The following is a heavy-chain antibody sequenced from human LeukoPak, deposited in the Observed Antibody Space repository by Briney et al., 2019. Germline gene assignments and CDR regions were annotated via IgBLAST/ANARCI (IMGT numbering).Heavy chain of an antibody. CDR1: GYSISSGYY. D-gene: IGHD5-18*01. V-gene: IGHV4-38-2*02. J-gene: IGHJ3*02. Sequence: PSETLSRTCTVSGYSISSGYYWGWIRQPPGKGLEWIGSIYHSGSTYYNPSLKSRVTISVDTSKNQFSLKLSSVTAADTAVYYCARAAVDTAMVTGRAFDIWGQGTMVRVS. CDR2: IYHSGST. CDR3: ARAAVDTAMVTGRAFDI.